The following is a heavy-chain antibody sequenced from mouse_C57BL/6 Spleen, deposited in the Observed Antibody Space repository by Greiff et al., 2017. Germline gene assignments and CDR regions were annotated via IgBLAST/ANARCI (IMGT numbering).Heavy chain of an antibody. CDR3: ARGDDYDDYAMDY. CDR1: GYSITSGYY. J-gene: IGHJ4*01. V-gene: IGHV3-6*01. Sequence: EVKLQESGPGLVKPSQSLSLTCSVTGYSITSGYYWNWIRQFPGNKLEWMGYISYDGSNNYNPSLKNRISITRDTSKNQFFLKLNSVTTEDTATYYCARGDDYDDYAMDYWGQGTSVTVSS. CDR2: ISYDGSN. D-gene: IGHD2-4*01.